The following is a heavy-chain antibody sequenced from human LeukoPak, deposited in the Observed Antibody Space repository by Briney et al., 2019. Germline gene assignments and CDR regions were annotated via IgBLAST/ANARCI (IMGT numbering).Heavy chain of an antibody. D-gene: IGHD4-17*01. CDR1: DHSFSTHY. V-gene: IGHV4-59*11. Sequence: SETLSLTCSVSDHSFSTHYWTWLRQPPGRGLDWIGYISSIGCTNYNPPLKSRVTISVDTSKKRFSLKMTSVTAADTAVYYCARDPTTVTKGFDIWGQGTMVTVSS. J-gene: IGHJ3*02. CDR2: ISSIGCT. CDR3: ARDPTTVTKGFDI.